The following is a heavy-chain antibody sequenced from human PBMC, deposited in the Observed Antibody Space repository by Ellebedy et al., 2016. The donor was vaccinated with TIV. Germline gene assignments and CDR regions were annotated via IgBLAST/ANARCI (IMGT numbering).Heavy chain of an antibody. Sequence: GESLKISCAASGFTFSSYGMHWVRQAPGKGLEWVALIWYDGSHPYYADSVRGRFAISRDNSRDTLYLQMNSLRAEDTAMYYCAREFDATGPDFDYWGQGTLVTVSS. V-gene: IGHV3-33*01. J-gene: IGHJ4*02. CDR1: GFTFSSYG. CDR2: IWYDGSHP. CDR3: AREFDATGPDFDY. D-gene: IGHD1-1*01.